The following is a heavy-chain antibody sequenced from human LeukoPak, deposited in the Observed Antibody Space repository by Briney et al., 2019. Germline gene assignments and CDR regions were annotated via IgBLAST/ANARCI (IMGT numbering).Heavy chain of an antibody. Sequence: ASVKVSCKASGFTFTSSTMQWVRQARGQRLEWIGWIVVGSANTKYEQKFQERVTITRDLSTSTAYMELSSLTSADTAVYYCPTTLRGYSSSDLDYWGQGTLVTVSS. CDR1: GFTFTSST. CDR3: PTTLRGYSSSDLDY. V-gene: IGHV1-58*02. J-gene: IGHJ4*02. CDR2: IVVGSANT. D-gene: IGHD5-18*01.